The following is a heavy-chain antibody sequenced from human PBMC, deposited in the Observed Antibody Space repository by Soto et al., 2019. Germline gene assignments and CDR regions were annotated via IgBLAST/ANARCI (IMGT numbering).Heavy chain of an antibody. CDR3: AKGRGGSGSLTPRVDF. CDR2: IRGGGDTT. CDR1: GFTFNNYA. V-gene: IGHV3-23*01. J-gene: IGHJ4*02. D-gene: IGHD3-10*01. Sequence: EVQLLESGGGLVQPGGSLRLSCAASGFTFNNYAMTWVRQAPGKGLEWVSAIRGGGDTTSYADSVKGRCTVSRDGSKNTLYLQMSSLRAEDTALYYCAKGRGGSGSLTPRVDFWGQGTLVTVSS.